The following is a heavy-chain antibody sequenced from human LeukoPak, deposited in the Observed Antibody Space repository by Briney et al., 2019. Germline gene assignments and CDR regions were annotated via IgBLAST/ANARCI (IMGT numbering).Heavy chain of an antibody. CDR3: AKLLRGVVVPYFDS. V-gene: IGHV3-23*01. CDR1: GFTFSSSA. Sequence: GGSLRLSCAASGFTFSSSAMSWVRQAPGKGLEWVSAISGNGDRTHYAASVKGRFTVSRDTSTNTLFQQLNSLRAEDTAIYYCAKLLRGVVVPYFDSWGQGTLVTVSS. CDR2: ISGNGDRT. D-gene: IGHD3-10*01. J-gene: IGHJ4*02.